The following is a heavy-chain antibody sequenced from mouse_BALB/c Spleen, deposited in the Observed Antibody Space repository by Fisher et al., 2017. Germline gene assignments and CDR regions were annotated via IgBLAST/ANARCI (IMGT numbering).Heavy chain of an antibody. V-gene: IGHV1-80*01. J-gene: IGHJ4*01. D-gene: IGHD1-2*01. Sequence: KFKGKATLTSDKSSSTAYMELSSLTSEDSAVYYCARRGTTAYAMDYWGQGTSVTVSS. CDR3: ARRGTTAYAMDY.